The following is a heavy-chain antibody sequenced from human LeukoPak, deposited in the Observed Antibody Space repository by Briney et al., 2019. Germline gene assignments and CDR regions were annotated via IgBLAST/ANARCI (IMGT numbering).Heavy chain of an antibody. CDR3: ARDCSGGTCYTSY. J-gene: IGHJ4*02. D-gene: IGHD2-15*01. CDR2: ISAYNGNT. Sequence: ASVKLSCKSSGYTFTSYGISWGRQAPGQGLELMGWISAYNGNTNFSQKLQGRVTMTTDTSTSTAYMELRSPRSDDTAVYYSARDCSGGTCYTSYWGQGTLVTVSS. V-gene: IGHV1-18*01. CDR1: GYTFTSYG.